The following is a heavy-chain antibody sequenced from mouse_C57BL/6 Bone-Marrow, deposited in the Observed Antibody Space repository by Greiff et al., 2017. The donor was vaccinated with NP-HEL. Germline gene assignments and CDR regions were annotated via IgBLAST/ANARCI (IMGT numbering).Heavy chain of an antibody. J-gene: IGHJ3*01. V-gene: IGHV1-42*01. CDR1: GYSFTGYY. Sequence: EVKLMESGPELVKPGASVKISCKASGYSFTGYYMNWVKQSPEKSLEWIGEINPSTGGTTYNQKFKAKATLTVDKSSSTAYMQLKSLTSEDSAVYYCARWALRGFAYWGQGTLVTVSA. CDR2: INPSTGGT. CDR3: ARWALRGFAY. D-gene: IGHD3-1*01.